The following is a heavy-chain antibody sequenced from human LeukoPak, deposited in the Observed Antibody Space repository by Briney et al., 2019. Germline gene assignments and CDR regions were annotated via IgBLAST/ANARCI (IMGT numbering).Heavy chain of an antibody. CDR3: AGGYGDYDVYHY. J-gene: IGHJ4*02. CDR2: IYSSGST. V-gene: IGHV4-39*01. CDR1: DGSISSSIYY. D-gene: IGHD5-12*01. Sequence: MASETLSLTCTVSDGSISSSIYYWGWIRQPPGKGLEWIGSIYSSGSTYYNPSLKSRVTISVDTSKNQFSLKLTSVTAADTAMYYCAGGYGDYDVYHYWGQGTLVTVSS.